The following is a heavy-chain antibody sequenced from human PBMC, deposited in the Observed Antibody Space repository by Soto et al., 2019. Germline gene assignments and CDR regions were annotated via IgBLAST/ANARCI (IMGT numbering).Heavy chain of an antibody. CDR3: AKARGANNWANYYGLDV. J-gene: IGHJ6*02. V-gene: IGHV3-30*18. Sequence: PGGSLRLSCAASGFLFAKYGMHGVRQAPGKGLEWVALITYEGSNKYYADAVKGRFTISRDNAKDMVSLQMDSLRGEDTAVYYCAKARGANNWANYYGLDVWGQGNTVTVSS. CDR1: GFLFAKYG. CDR2: ITYEGSNK. D-gene: IGHD1-1*01.